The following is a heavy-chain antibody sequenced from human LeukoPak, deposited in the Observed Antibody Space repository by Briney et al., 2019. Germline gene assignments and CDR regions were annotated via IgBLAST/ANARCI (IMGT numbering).Heavy chain of an antibody. V-gene: IGHV4-59*01. CDR2: MSYSGNI. CDR1: GGSISSDY. J-gene: IGHJ3*02. Sequence: SETLSLTCTVSGGSISSDYWSWIRQPPGKGLEWIGYMSYSGNIDYNPSPSLKSRVTISIDTSKTRFSLKLRSVTAADTAVYYCARGGGDGYNSGHQNDAFDIWGQGTMVTVSS. CDR3: ARGGGDGYNSGHQNDAFDI. D-gene: IGHD5-24*01.